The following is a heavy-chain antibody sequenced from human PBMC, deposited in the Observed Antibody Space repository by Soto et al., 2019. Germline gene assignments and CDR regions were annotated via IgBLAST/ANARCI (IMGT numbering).Heavy chain of an antibody. J-gene: IGHJ3*02. CDR2: IIPIFGTA. D-gene: IGHD3-22*01. CDR1: GGTFSSYA. V-gene: IGHV1-69*13. Sequence: SVKVSCKASGGTFSSYAISWVRQAPGQGLEWMGGIIPIFGTANYAQKFQGRVTITADESTSTAYMELSSLSSEDTAVYYCARLLYYYDSSAQPRAFDIWGQVTMGTVAS. CDR3: ARLLYYYDSSAQPRAFDI.